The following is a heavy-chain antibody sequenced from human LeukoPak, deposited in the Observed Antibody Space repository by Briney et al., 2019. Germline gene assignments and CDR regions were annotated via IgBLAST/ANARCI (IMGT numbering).Heavy chain of an antibody. CDR2: IIPIFGIA. Sequence: GASVKVSCKASGGTFSSYAISWVRQAPRQGLEWMGRIIPIFGIANYAQKFQGRVTITADKSTSTAYMELSSLRSEDTAVYYCAREVAKDIVVVPAAADAGTFDPWGQGTLVTVSS. J-gene: IGHJ5*02. D-gene: IGHD2-2*01. CDR3: AREVAKDIVVVPAAADAGTFDP. CDR1: GGTFSSYA. V-gene: IGHV1-69*04.